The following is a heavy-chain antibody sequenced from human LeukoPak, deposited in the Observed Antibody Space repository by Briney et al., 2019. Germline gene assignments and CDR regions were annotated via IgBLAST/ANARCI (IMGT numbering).Heavy chain of an antibody. J-gene: IGHJ6*02. CDR2: MNPNSGNT. CDR1: GYTFTSYD. D-gene: IGHD3-9*01. V-gene: IGHV1-8*01. CDR3: ARGPLNAKLRYFDWLPDYYYYGMDV. Sequence: GASVKVSCKASGYTFTSYDINWVRQATGQGLEWMGWMNPNSGNTGYAQKFQGRVTMTRNTSISTAYVELSSLRSEDTAVYYCARGPLNAKLRYFDWLPDYYYYGMDVWGQGTTVTVSS.